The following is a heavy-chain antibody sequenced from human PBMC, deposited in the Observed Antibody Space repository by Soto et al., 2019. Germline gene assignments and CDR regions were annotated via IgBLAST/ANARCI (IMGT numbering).Heavy chain of an antibody. CDR2: IIPIFGTA. J-gene: IGHJ6*02. CDR1: GGTFSSYA. Sequence: ASVKVSCKASGGTFSSYAISWVRQAPGQGLEWMGGIIPIFGTANYAQKFQGRVTITADESTSTAYMELSSLRSEDTAVYYCARVNLDQLGPRTLGSPNYYYYGMDVWGQGTTVTVSS. V-gene: IGHV1-69*13. D-gene: IGHD1-1*01. CDR3: ARVNLDQLGPRTLGSPNYYYYGMDV.